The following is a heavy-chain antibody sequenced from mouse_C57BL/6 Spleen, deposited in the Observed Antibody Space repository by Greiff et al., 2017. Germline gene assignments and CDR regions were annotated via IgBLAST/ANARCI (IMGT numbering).Heavy chain of an antibody. CDR2: IWSGGST. D-gene: IGHD2-1*01. J-gene: IGHJ3*01. CDR3: ASYGNSAY. Sequence: VMLVESGPGLVQPSQSLSITCTVSGFSLTSYGVHWVRQSPGKGLEWLGVIWSGGSTDYNAAFISRLSISKDNSKSQVFFKMNSLQADDTAIYYCASYGNSAYWGQGTLVTVSA. CDR1: GFSLTSYG. V-gene: IGHV2-2*01.